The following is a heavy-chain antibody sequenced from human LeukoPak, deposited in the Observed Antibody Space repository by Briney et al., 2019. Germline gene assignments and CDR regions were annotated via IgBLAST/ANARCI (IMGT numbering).Heavy chain of an antibody. J-gene: IGHJ4*02. CDR3: ARGSLWFGEGPLIDY. Sequence: PSETLSLTCTVSGGSISSGSYYWSWIRQPAGKGLEWIGRIYTSGSTNYNPSLKSRVTISVDTSKNQFSLKLSSVTAADTAVYYCARGSLWFGEGPLIDYWGQGTLVTVSS. V-gene: IGHV4-61*02. CDR1: GGSISSGSYY. CDR2: IYTSGST. D-gene: IGHD3-10*01.